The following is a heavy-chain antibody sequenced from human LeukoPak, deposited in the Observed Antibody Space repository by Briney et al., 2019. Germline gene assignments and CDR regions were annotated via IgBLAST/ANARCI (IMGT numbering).Heavy chain of an antibody. J-gene: IGHJ5*02. V-gene: IGHV4-4*09. CDR1: GGSISNYY. D-gene: IGHD2-2*01. CDR3: ARSPRVSYQLWGWLDP. CDR2: IYTSRST. Sequence: SETLSLPCSVSGGSISNYYWSCIPQPPGKALEGIGYIYTSRSTNYNPSLKSRVTISVETTKNQSSLKMNSGTAADTALYYCARSPRVSYQLWGWLDPWGQGTLVTVSS.